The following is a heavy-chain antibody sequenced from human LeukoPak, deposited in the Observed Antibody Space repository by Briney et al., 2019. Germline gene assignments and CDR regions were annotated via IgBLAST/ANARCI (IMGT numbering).Heavy chain of an antibody. CDR3: ARVRYSYGPDWYFDL. J-gene: IGHJ2*01. CDR1: GYTFTSYD. CDR2: MNPNSGNT. D-gene: IGHD5-18*01. Sequence: ASVKVSYKASGYTFTSYDINWVRQATGQGLEWMGWMNPNSGNTGYAQKFQGRVTMTRNTSISTAYMELSSLRSEDTAVYYCARVRYSYGPDWYFDLWGRGTLVTVSS. V-gene: IGHV1-8*01.